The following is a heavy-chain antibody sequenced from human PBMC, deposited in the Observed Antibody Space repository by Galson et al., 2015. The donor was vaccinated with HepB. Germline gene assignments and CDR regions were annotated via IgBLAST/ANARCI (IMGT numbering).Heavy chain of an antibody. CDR3: AKISILAPSDY. CDR2: ISYDGRNK. V-gene: IGHV3-30*18. Sequence: SLRLSCAASGFTFSSYGTHWVRQAPGKGLEWVALISYDGRNKYYADSVRGRFTVSRDNSKSTLFLQMNSLSLDDTALYYCAKISILAPSDYWGQGTLVTVSS. CDR1: GFTFSSYG. J-gene: IGHJ4*02. D-gene: IGHD3-3*01.